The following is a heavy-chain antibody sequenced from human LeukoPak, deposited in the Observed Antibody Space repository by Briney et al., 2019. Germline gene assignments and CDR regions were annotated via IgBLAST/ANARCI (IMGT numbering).Heavy chain of an antibody. D-gene: IGHD5-12*01. V-gene: IGHV4-39*01. J-gene: IGHJ3*02. CDR2: IFYSGST. CDR3: ARHSRSGYSDYESAFDI. CDR1: GGSISSSSFY. Sequence: SETLSLTCTVSGGSISSSSFYWDWIRQPPGKGLEWIGTIFYSGSTYYNPSLKSRITISVDTSRNQFSLKLSSVTAADTAVYYCARHSRSGYSDYESAFDIWGQGTMVIVSS.